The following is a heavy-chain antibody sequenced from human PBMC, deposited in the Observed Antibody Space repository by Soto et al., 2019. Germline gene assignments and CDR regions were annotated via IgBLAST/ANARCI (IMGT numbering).Heavy chain of an antibody. CDR3: ARRGSGHTFDY. V-gene: IGHV4-39*02. CDR1: GASISRTGFH. Sequence: SETLSLTCAVSGASISRTGFHWGWIRQPPGQGLEWIGSIYEAGTTFYNSSLQSRVTISADTSKNHFSLQLDSVTAADTAVYYCARRGSGHTFDYWGQGTLVTVSS. D-gene: IGHD3-10*01. CDR2: IYEAGTT. J-gene: IGHJ4*02.